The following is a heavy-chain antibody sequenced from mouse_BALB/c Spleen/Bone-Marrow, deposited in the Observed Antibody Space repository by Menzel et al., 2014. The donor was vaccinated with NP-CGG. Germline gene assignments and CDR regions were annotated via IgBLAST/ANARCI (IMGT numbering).Heavy chain of an antibody. J-gene: IGHJ2*01. V-gene: IGHV2-6-7*01. CDR1: GFSLTGFG. D-gene: IGHD2-1*01. CDR2: IWGDGNT. Sequence: QVQLKESGPGLVAPSQSLSITCTVSGFSLTGFGLNWVRQPPGKGLEWLGIIWGDGNTDYTSALKSRLTISKDNSKSQVFLKMTSLQTDDTARYYCARVGYGNYSYYFDYWGQGTTLTVSS. CDR3: ARVGYGNYSYYFDY.